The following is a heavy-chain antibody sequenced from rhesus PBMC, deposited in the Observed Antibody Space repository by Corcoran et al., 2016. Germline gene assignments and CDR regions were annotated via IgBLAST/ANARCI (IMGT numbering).Heavy chain of an antibody. CDR1: GFTFSIYG. CDR3: TRFDY. Sequence: ELQLVESGGGLVEPGGSLRVSCVASGFTFSIYGFHWVRPGPGKGLEWVAVISSDGTKKNHADSVKDRFTISRDNSKNILYLQMNNLKLEDTAVYYCTRFDYWGQGVLVTVSS. V-gene: IGHV3-54*02. CDR2: ISSDGTKK. J-gene: IGHJ4*01.